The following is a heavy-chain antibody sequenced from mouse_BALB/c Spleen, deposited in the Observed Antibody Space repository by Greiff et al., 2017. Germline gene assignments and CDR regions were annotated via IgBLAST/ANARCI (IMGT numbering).Heavy chain of an antibody. CDR3: ARYREIYGYEAFDY. J-gene: IGHJ2*01. Sequence: EVQRVESGPGLVKPSQSLSLTCTVTGYSITSDYVWNWIRQFPGNKLEWMGYISYSGSTSYNPSLKSRISITRDTSKNQFFLQLNSVTTEDTATYYCARYREIYGYEAFDYWGQGTTLTVSS. V-gene: IGHV3-2*02. D-gene: IGHD2-2*01. CDR2: ISYSGST. CDR1: GYSITSDYV.